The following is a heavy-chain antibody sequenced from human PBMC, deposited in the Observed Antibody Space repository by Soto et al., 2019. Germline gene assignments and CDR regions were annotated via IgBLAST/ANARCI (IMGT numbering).Heavy chain of an antibody. J-gene: IGHJ5*02. CDR2: ISYDGSNK. CDR3: AKDRYDFWSGYSNWFDP. Sequence: SLRLSCAASGFTFSSYGMHWVRQAPGKGLEWVAVISYDGSNKYYADSVKGRFTISRDNSKNTLYLQMNSLRAEDTAVYYCAKDRYDFWSGYSNWFDPWGQGTLVTVSS. D-gene: IGHD3-3*01. V-gene: IGHV3-30*18. CDR1: GFTFSSYG.